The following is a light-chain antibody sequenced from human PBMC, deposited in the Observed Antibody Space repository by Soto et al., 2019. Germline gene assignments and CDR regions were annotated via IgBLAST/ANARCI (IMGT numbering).Light chain of an antibody. V-gene: IGLV2-11*01. CDR1: SSDVGGYNY. J-gene: IGLJ1*01. CDR2: DVT. Sequence: QSALTQPRSVSGSPGQSVTISCAGPSSDVGGYNYVSWYQQHPDKAPKLLIYDVTKRPSGVPDRFSGSKSDNTASLTISGLQAEDEADYYCCSFAGTYTFVFGTGTKVTVL. CDR3: CSFAGTYTFV.